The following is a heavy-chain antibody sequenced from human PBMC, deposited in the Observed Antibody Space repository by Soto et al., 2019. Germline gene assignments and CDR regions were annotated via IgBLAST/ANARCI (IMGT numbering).Heavy chain of an antibody. D-gene: IGHD6-13*01. CDR3: ARYRREAVAGYTLDN. V-gene: IGHV4-59*01. CDR1: GGSISSNY. J-gene: IGHJ4*02. CDR2: VYNSGST. Sequence: SETLSLTCTVSGGSISSNYWTWIRQPPGKGLEWIGYVYNSGSTNYNPSLKSRVTISEDTSKSQFSLKVNSMTAADMAVYYCARYRREAVAGYTLDNWGQGILVTVSS.